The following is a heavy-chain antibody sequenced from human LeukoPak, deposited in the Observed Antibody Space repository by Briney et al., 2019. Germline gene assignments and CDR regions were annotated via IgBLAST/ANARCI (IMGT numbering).Heavy chain of an antibody. D-gene: IGHD5-12*01. CDR2: IRYDGSNK. CDR1: GFTFSSYG. Sequence: GGSLRLSCAASGFTFSSYGMHWDRQAPGKGLEWVAFIRYDGSNKYYADSVKGRFTISRDNSKNTLYLQMNSLRAEDTAVYYCAKDRIVATIKYYFDYWGQGTLVTVSS. V-gene: IGHV3-30*02. J-gene: IGHJ4*02. CDR3: AKDRIVATIKYYFDY.